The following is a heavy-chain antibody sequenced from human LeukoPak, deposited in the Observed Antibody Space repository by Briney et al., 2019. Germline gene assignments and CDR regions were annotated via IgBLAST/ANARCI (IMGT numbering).Heavy chain of an antibody. D-gene: IGHD2-15*01. CDR1: GFTFRTYG. Sequence: GVSLRLSCAASGFTFRTYGMNWVRQAPGKGLEWVSYISSSGGPIYYADSVKGRFTISRDNAKNSLYPQMNSLRDEDTAVYYCARAGSGGRNYFDYWGQGTLVTVSS. V-gene: IGHV3-48*02. J-gene: IGHJ4*02. CDR3: ARAGSGGRNYFDY. CDR2: ISSSGGPI.